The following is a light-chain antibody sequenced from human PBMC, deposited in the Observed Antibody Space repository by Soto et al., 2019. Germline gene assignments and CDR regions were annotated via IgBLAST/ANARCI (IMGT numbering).Light chain of an antibody. J-gene: IGKJ2*01. CDR1: QSVSSSY. V-gene: IGKV3-20*01. CDR3: QQYDSSPVT. CDR2: GVS. Sequence: ENVLTQSPGTLSLSPGERATLSCRASQSVSSSYLNWYQQKRGQAPRLLIYGVSRRATDIPDRFSGSGSGTDFTLTISRLEPEDFAVYYCQQYDSSPVTFGQGTKLEI.